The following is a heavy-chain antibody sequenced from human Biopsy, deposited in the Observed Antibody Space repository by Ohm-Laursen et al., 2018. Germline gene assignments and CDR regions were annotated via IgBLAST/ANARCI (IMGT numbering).Heavy chain of an antibody. CDR2: ISYRGTT. J-gene: IGHJ5*02. CDR3: ARLRGGVVINYSWFDP. Sequence: SDTLSLTCTVSGGSIRSNGFYWGWIRQPPGKGLEWIGSISYRGTTSYTPSLKSRVAISVDTPKNQLPLSLNSVTAADTAVFYCARLRGGVVINYSWFDPWGQGILVTVSS. V-gene: IGHV4-39*01. D-gene: IGHD3-3*01. CDR1: GGSIRSNGFY.